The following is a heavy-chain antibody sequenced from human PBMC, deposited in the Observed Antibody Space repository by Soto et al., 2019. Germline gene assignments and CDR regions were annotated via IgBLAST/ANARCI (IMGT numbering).Heavy chain of an antibody. Sequence: EVQLVESGGDLVQPGGSLRLSCAASGFIFSDYTMTWVRQAPGRGLEFVSHISSSGGAIFYAESVKGRFTFSRDNAKNSLYLQMNSLRDEDTAVYFCATDHGGSTWFVGVYYFFGMDVWGQGTAVTVSS. J-gene: IGHJ6*02. CDR1: GFIFSDYT. CDR2: ISSSGGAI. CDR3: ATDHGGSTWFVGVYYFFGMDV. D-gene: IGHD6-13*01. V-gene: IGHV3-48*02.